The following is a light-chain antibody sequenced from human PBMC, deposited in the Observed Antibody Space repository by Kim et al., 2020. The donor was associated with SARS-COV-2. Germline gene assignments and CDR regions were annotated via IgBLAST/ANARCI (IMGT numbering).Light chain of an antibody. Sequence: ELTQPPSASGTPGQRVTISCSGSSSNIGNNTVNWYKQLPGTAPRLLIYSNDERPSGVPDRFSGSKSGTSASLAISGLQCEDEANYYCAAWDDSLNGWVFGGGTQLTVL. CDR3: AAWDDSLNGWV. CDR2: SND. V-gene: IGLV1-44*01. J-gene: IGLJ3*02. CDR1: SSNIGNNT.